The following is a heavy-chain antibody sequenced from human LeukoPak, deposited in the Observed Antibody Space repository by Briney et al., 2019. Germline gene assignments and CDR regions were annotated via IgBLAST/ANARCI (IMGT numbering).Heavy chain of an antibody. D-gene: IGHD3-9*01. J-gene: IGHJ4*02. CDR3: VRGYDILSGYYGIDY. V-gene: IGHV3-53*03. CDR2: IYSGGST. Sequence: GGSLRLSCAASGFTVSSNFMTWVRQAPGKGLEWVSVIYSGGSTYYVDSVKGRFTISRDNAKNTVYLQMNSLRVEDTAVYYCVRGYDILSGYYGIDYWGQGALVTVSS. CDR1: GFTVSSNF.